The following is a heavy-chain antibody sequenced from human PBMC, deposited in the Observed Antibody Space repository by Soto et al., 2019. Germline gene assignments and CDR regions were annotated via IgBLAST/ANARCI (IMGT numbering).Heavy chain of an antibody. D-gene: IGHD3-16*01. J-gene: IGHJ6*02. CDR3: ARSWVTGKGGMDV. Sequence: QVKLVQSGAEVKKPGASVKVSCKASGYTFTSYGFSWVRQAPGQGLEWMGWINGYTGNTHYAQKFQGRVTMTTDTSTSTADMELWTLISDDTAVYYCARSWVTGKGGMDVWGQGTTVTVSS. CDR2: INGYTGNT. CDR1: GYTFTSYG. V-gene: IGHV1-18*01.